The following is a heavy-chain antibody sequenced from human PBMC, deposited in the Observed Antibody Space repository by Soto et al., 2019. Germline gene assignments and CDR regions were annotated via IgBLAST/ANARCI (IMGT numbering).Heavy chain of an antibody. D-gene: IGHD2-2*01. CDR3: ARSPDCSSTSCYARPLTY. CDR1: GSTFTSYA. Sequence: QVQLVKSGAEVKKPGASVKVSCKASGSTFTSYAMHWVRQSPGQRLEWMRWINAGNGNTKYSQTFQGRVTITRDTSASTAYMELSSLSSEYTAVYYCARSPDCSSTSCYARPLTYWGQGTLVTVSS. J-gene: IGHJ4*02. CDR2: INAGNGNT. V-gene: IGHV1-3*01.